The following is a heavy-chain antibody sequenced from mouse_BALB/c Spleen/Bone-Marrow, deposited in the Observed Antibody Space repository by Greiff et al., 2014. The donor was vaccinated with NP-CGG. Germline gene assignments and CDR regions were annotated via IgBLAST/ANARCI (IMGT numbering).Heavy chain of an antibody. Sequence: QVHVKQSGSVLVRPGASVKLSCKASGYTFTSSWMHWAKQRPGQGLEWIGDIHPNSGNTNYNEKLRGKATLTVDTSSNTAYVDLSSLTSEDSAVYYCARSYRFWYFDVWGAGTTVTVSS. CDR2: IHPNSGNT. CDR3: ARSYRFWYFDV. CDR1: GYTFTSSW. D-gene: IGHD2-14*01. V-gene: IGHV1S130*01. J-gene: IGHJ1*01.